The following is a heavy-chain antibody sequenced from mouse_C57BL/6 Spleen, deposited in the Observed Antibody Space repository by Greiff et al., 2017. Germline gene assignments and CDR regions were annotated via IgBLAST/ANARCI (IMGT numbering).Heavy chain of an antibody. V-gene: IGHV5-17*01. Sequence: EVKLVESGGGLVKPGGSLKLSCAASGFTFSDYGMHWVRQAPEKGLEWVAYISSGSSTIYSADTVTGRFTISRDNAKNTLFLQMTSLRSEDTAMYYCARPGLSYYFDYWGQGTTLTVSS. CDR3: ARPGLSYYFDY. CDR1: GFTFSDYG. CDR2: ISSGSSTI. J-gene: IGHJ2*01.